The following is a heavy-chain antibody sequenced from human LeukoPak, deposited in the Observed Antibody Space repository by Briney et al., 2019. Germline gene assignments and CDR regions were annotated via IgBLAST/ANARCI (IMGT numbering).Heavy chain of an antibody. CDR2: IYSSGGA. Sequence: RASETLSLTCTDSGGSITNYYWSWVRQPPGKGLEWIGNIYSSGGANYNPSLQRRVTISVDTSNSQFSLNLTSVTAADAAVYYCATGESSSWFYFGYWGQGILVTVSS. CDR1: GGSITNYY. V-gene: IGHV4-4*09. D-gene: IGHD6-13*01. J-gene: IGHJ4*02. CDR3: ATGESSSWFYFGY.